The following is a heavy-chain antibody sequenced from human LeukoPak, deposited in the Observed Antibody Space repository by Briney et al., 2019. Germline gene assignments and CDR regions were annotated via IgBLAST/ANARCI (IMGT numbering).Heavy chain of an antibody. CDR1: GFTFSSYS. J-gene: IGHJ4*02. CDR2: ISSSSSYI. V-gene: IGHV3-21*04. Sequence: GGSLRLSCAASGFTFSSYSMNWVRQPPGKGLEWVSSISSSSSYIYYADYVKRRFTISRDNAKNSLYLQMNSLRAEDTAVYYCARSSYYYGSGNYFDYWGQGTLVTVSS. CDR3: ARSSYYYGSGNYFDY. D-gene: IGHD3-10*01.